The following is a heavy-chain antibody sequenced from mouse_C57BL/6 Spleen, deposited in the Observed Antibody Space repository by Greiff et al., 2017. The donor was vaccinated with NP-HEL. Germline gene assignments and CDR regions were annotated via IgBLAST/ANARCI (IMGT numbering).Heavy chain of an antibody. CDR1: GYTFTSYW. CDR3: ARSYPYYAMDY. J-gene: IGHJ4*01. Sequence: VQLQQPGAELVMPGASVKLSCKASGYTFTSYWMHWVKQRPGQGLEWIGEIDPSDSYTNYNQKFKGKSTLTVDKSSSTAYMQLSSLTSEDSAVYYCARSYPYYAMDYWGQGTSVTVSS. V-gene: IGHV1-69*01. CDR2: IDPSDSYT. D-gene: IGHD6-5*01.